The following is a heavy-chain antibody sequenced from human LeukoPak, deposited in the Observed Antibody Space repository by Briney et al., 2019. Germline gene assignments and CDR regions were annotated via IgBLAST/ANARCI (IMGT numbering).Heavy chain of an antibody. CDR2: ISTSSIYI. CDR3: ARVRLQPRSLLDDAFDI. J-gene: IGHJ3*02. V-gene: IGHV3-21*01. Sequence: TPGGSLRLSCAASGFTFSSYSMNWVRQAPGKGLEWVSSISTSSIYIYYADSLKGRFTVSRDNAKNSLYLQMSSLRAEDTAVYYYARVRLQPRSLLDDAFDIWGQGTMVTVSS. CDR1: GFTFSSYS.